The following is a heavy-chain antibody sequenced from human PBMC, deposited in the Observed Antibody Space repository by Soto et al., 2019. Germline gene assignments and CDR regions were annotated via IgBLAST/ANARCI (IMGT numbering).Heavy chain of an antibody. CDR2: ISYDGSNK. CDR3: ARGPSSLTRFDY. Sequence: GGSLRLSCAASGFTFSSYAMHWVRQAPGKGLEWVAAISYDGSNKYYADSVKGRFTISRDNSKNTLYLQMNSLRAEDTAVYYCARGPSSLTRFDYWGQGTQVTVSS. J-gene: IGHJ4*02. V-gene: IGHV3-30-3*01. CDR1: GFTFSSYA. D-gene: IGHD2-2*01.